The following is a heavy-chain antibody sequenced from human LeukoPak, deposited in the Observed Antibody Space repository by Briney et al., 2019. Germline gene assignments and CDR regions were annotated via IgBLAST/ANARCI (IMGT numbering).Heavy chain of an antibody. D-gene: IGHD6-6*01. CDR3: AREVGDSSSSQTDRTENWFDP. V-gene: IGHV4-31*03. CDR2: IYYSGST. J-gene: IGHJ5*02. CDR1: GGSISSGGYY. Sequence: SQTLSLTCTVSGGSISSGGYYWSWIRQHPGKGLEWIGYIYYSGSTYYNPSLKSRVTISVDTSKNQFSLKLSSVTAADTAVYYCAREVGDSSSSQTDRTENWFDPWGQGTLVTVSS.